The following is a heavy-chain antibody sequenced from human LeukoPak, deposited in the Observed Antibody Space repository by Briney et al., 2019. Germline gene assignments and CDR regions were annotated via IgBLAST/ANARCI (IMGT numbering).Heavy chain of an antibody. J-gene: IGHJ4*02. CDR3: AKRSGYTTGWFFDF. CDR2: ISGSGDNT. CDR1: GFSFSSYA. Sequence: QPGGSLRLSCAASGFSFSSYAMSWVRQAPGKGLEWVSSISGSGDNTYYAESVKGRFTISRDNSKNTLFPQMNSLRAEDTAVFYCAKRSGYTTGWFFDFWGQGTLVTVSS. D-gene: IGHD6-19*01. V-gene: IGHV3-23*01.